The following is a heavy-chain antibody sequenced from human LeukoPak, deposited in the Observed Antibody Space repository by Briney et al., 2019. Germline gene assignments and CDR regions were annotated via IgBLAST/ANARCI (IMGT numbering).Heavy chain of an antibody. CDR3: VRAYHSSGWYRIDY. V-gene: IGHV3-48*03. CDR1: GFTFSSYE. J-gene: IGHJ4*02. CDR2: ISSSDSTM. Sequence: GGSLRLSCAASGFTFSSYEMNWVRQAPGKGLEWVSYISSSDSTMYYADSVKGRFTISRDNAKNSLYLQMNSLRAEDTAVYYCVRAYHSSGWYRIDYWGQGTLVTVSS. D-gene: IGHD6-19*01.